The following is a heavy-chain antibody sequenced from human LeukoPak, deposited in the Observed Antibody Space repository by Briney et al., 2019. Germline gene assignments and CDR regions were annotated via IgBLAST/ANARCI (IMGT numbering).Heavy chain of an antibody. V-gene: IGHV4-39*07. CDR2: IYYSGST. Sequence: SETLSLTCTVSGGSISSSSYYWGWIRQPPGKGLEWIGSIYYSGSTYYNPSLKSRVTISVDTSKNQFSLKLSSVTAADTAVYYCAREVHGGVYYFDYWGQGTLVTVSS. CDR1: GGSISSSSYY. D-gene: IGHD3-16*01. CDR3: AREVHGGVYYFDY. J-gene: IGHJ4*02.